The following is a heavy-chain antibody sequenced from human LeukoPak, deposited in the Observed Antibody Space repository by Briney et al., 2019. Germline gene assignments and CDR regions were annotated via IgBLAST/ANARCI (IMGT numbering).Heavy chain of an antibody. CDR2: IKQDGSEK. J-gene: IGHJ4*02. CDR1: GFTFSSYW. D-gene: IGHD6-13*01. V-gene: IGHV3-7*01. CDR3: ATSSLEGSSTFDY. Sequence: GGSLRLSCAASGFTFSSYWMSWVRQAPGKGLKWVANIKQDGSEKYYVDSVKGRFTISRDNAENSLYLQMNSLRAEDTAVYYCATSSLEGSSTFDYWGQGTLVTVSS.